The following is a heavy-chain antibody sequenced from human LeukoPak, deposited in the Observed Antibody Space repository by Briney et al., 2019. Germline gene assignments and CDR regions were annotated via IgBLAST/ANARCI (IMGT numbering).Heavy chain of an antibody. Sequence: PGGSLRLSCAASGFTFSSYGMHWVRQAPGKGLEWVALIWYDGSKKYYVDSVKGRFTVSRDNSKNTLYLQMNSLRAEDTAVYYCAKVGFSEMEWLLYSDHWGQGTLVTVSS. J-gene: IGHJ4*02. CDR1: GFTFSSYG. V-gene: IGHV3-33*06. CDR2: IWYDGSKK. D-gene: IGHD3-3*01. CDR3: AKVGFSEMEWLLYSDH.